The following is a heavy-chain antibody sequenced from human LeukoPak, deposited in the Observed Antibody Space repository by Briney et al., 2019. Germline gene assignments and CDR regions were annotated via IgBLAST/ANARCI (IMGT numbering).Heavy chain of an antibody. J-gene: IGHJ5*02. CDR2: ISGSGDTT. CDR3: ARDIAVAGLWGDWFDP. Sequence: GGSLRLSCAASGFTFSTYAMSWVRQAPGKGLEWVSVISGSGDTTHYADSVRGRFTISRDNSKNTLYLQMNSLRAEDTAVYYCARDIAVAGLWGDWFDPWGQGTLVTVSS. V-gene: IGHV3-23*01. CDR1: GFTFSTYA. D-gene: IGHD6-19*01.